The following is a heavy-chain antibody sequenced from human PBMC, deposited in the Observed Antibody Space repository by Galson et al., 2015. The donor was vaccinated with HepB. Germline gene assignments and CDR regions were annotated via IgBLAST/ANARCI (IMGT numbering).Heavy chain of an antibody. CDR1: YGSFTDYY. CDR3: ARGNPERGKNWFDP. Sequence: TLSLTFAVYYGSFTDYYWNWIRQPPGKGLEWIGEVNHSGNTNFNPSLKSRVTISADSSKYQISLKLNSVTAADTALNYCARGNPERGKNWFDPWGQGSLVTVSS. CDR2: VNHSGNT. D-gene: IGHD3-16*01. J-gene: IGHJ5*02. V-gene: IGHV4-34*01.